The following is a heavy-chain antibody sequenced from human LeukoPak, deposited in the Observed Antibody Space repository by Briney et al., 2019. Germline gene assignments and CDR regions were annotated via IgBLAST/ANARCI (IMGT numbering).Heavy chain of an antibody. CDR1: GYTFTSYD. Sequence: GASVKVSCKASGYTFTSYDINWVRQATGQGLEWMGRIIPIFGTADYAQKFQGRVTITTDESTSTAYMELSSLRSEDTAVYYCHYYDSSGYVDYWGQGTLVTVSS. V-gene: IGHV1-69*05. J-gene: IGHJ4*02. CDR3: HYYDSSGYVDY. CDR2: IIPIFGTA. D-gene: IGHD3-22*01.